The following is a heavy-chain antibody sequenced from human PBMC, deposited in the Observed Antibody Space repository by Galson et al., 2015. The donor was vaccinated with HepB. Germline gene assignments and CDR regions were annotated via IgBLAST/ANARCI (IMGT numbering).Heavy chain of an antibody. CDR1: GFTFSSYS. D-gene: IGHD7-27*01. CDR3: SGDWVAFDI. V-gene: IGHV3-21*01. CDR2: ISSSSSYI. J-gene: IGHJ3*02. Sequence: SLRLSCAASGFTFSSYSMNWVRQAPGKGLEWVSSISSSSSYIYYADSVKGRFTISRDNAKNSLYLQMNSLRAEDTAVYYCSGDWVAFDIWGQGKMVTVSS.